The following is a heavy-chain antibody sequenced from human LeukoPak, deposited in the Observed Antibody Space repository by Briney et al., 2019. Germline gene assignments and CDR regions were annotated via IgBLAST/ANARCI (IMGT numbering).Heavy chain of an antibody. V-gene: IGHV4-59*01. J-gene: IGHJ4*02. D-gene: IGHD3-10*01. CDR1: GGSISSYY. CDR2: IYYSGTT. CDR3: ARGGYGSLTFDY. Sequence: PSETLSLTCTVSGGSISSYYWSWIRQPPGKGLEWIGYIYYSGTTKYNSSLKSRVTISVDTSKNQFSLKLSYVTAADTAVYYCARGGYGSLTFDYWGQGTLVTVSS.